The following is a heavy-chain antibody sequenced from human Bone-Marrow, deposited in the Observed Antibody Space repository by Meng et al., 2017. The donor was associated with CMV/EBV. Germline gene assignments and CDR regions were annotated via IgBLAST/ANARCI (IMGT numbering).Heavy chain of an antibody. V-gene: IGHV3-48*04. Sequence: GESLKISCAASGFTFSSYSMNWVRQAPGKGLEWVSYISSSSSTIYYADSVKGRFTISRDNAKNSLYLQMNSLRAEDTAVYYCARAPGSSSGWGYYYYGMDVWGQGTTVTVSS. CDR1: GFTFSSYS. J-gene: IGHJ6*02. CDR3: ARAPGSSSGWGYYYYGMDV. D-gene: IGHD6-6*01. CDR2: ISSSSSTI.